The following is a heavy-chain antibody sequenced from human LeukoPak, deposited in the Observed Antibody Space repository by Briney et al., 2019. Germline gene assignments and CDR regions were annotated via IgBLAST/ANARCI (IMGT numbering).Heavy chain of an antibody. CDR2: IYYSGST. CDR3: ARDSGYCSGGSCLRAGAFDI. D-gene: IGHD2-15*01. J-gene: IGHJ3*02. CDR1: GGSISRGGYY. Sequence: SQTLSLTCTVSGGSISRGGYYWSWIRQHPGKGLEWIGYIYYSGSTYYNPSLKSRVTISVDTSKNQFSLKLSSVTAADTAVYYCARDSGYCSGGSCLRAGAFDIWGQGTMVTVSS. V-gene: IGHV4-31*03.